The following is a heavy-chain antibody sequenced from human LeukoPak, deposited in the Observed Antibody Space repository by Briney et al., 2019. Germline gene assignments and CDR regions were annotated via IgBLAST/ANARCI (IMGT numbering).Heavy chain of an antibody. D-gene: IGHD3-10*01. CDR2: IIPIFGTA. Sequence: ASVKVSCKASGGTFSSYAISWVRQAHGQGLEWMGGIIPIFGTANYAQKFQGRVTITTDESTCTAYMELSSLRSEDTAVYYCARSTSDYYGSSLRFDYWGQGTLVTVSS. CDR1: GGTFSSYA. J-gene: IGHJ4*02. V-gene: IGHV1-69*05. CDR3: ARSTSDYYGSSLRFDY.